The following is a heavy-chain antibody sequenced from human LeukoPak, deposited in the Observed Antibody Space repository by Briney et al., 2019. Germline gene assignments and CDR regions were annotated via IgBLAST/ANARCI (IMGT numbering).Heavy chain of an antibody. V-gene: IGHV4-59*01. D-gene: IGHD1-7*01. J-gene: IGHJ4*02. Sequence: SETLSLTCTVSGGSLSSYYWSWIRQPPGKGLEWIGYIYYSGSTNYNPSLKSRVTISVDTSKNQFSLKLSSVTAADTAVYYCARGGGITGTTQDYWGQGTLVTVSS. CDR2: IYYSGST. CDR3: ARGGGITGTTQDY. CDR1: GGSLSSYY.